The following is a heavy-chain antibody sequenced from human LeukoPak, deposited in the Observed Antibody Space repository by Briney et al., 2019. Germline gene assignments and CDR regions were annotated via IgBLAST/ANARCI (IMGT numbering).Heavy chain of an antibody. CDR3: ARLHYNRFDP. V-gene: IGHV4-59*08. CDR2: IYYGGST. Sequence: SSENLSLTCTVAGDSISSYYWSWSRQPRGKGLDWIGYIYYGGSTNYNPSLTGRVTISLETSKNTYSLGLSSVPAADTAVYFCARLHYNRFDPWGKGTLLTVSS. J-gene: IGHJ5*02. D-gene: IGHD3-10*01. CDR1: GDSISSYY.